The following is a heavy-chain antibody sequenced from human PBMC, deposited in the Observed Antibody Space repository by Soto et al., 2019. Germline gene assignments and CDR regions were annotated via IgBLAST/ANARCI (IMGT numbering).Heavy chain of an antibody. D-gene: IGHD3-10*01. CDR2: IYHSVST. V-gene: IGHV4-30-2*01. CDR1: GGSISSGGYS. Sequence: QRQLQESGSGLVKPSQTLSLTCAVSGGSISSGGYSWGWIRQPPGKGLEWSGYIYHSVSTYYNPSLKSRVTISIDRSKNQISLKLSCVTAANTALYYCARVPDYWGQGTLVTVSS. CDR3: ARVPDY. J-gene: IGHJ4*02.